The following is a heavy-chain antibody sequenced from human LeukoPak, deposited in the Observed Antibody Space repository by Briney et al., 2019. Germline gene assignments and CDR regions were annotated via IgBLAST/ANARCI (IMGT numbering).Heavy chain of an antibody. CDR1: GFTFSDYY. V-gene: IGHV3-11*05. D-gene: IGHD3-9*01. Sequence: KPGRSHTLSCAACGFTFSDYYMRWIRQAPGKGLEWISYITSSSNDTNYADSVKGRFTTSRDNAKKSLYLQMNSLRAEDTAVYYCARDYDILTGYFRGGFDYGGQGTLVTVS. CDR3: ARDYDILTGYFRGGFDY. CDR2: ITSSSNDT. J-gene: IGHJ4*02.